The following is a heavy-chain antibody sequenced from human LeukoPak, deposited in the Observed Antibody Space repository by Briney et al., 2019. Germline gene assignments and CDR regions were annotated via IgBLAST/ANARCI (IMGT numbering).Heavy chain of an antibody. D-gene: IGHD5-12*01. V-gene: IGHV1-2*02. J-gene: IGHJ6*02. CDR2: INPKNGGT. CDR1: GYTLTDYY. CDR3: ARASGSGYYGMDV. Sequence: ASVKVSCKTSGYTLTDYYMHRVRQAPGQGLKWMGWINPKNGGTKYTQKFQDRVTMTRDTSISTVYMELSSLRSDDTAVYYCARASGSGYYGMDVWGQGTTVTVSS.